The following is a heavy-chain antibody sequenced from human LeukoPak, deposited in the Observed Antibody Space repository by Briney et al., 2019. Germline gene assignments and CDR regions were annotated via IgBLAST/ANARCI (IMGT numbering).Heavy chain of an antibody. CDR3: ASEFAM. CDR1: GGSINSGRYYY. Sequence: SETLSLTCTVSGGSINSGRYYYWSWIRQPAGKGLEWIGRIYTSGNTNYNPSLKSRVTISIDTSKNQVSLKLSSVTAADTAVYYCASEFAMWGQGTLVTVSS. CDR2: IYTSGNT. D-gene: IGHD2-2*01. J-gene: IGHJ4*02. V-gene: IGHV4-61*02.